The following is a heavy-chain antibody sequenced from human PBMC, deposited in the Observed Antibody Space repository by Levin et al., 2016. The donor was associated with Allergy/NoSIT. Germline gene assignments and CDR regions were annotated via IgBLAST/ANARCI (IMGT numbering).Heavy chain of an antibody. J-gene: IGHJ5*02. CDR2: LSGSGGST. Sequence: WIRQPPGKGLEWVSTLSGSGGSTYHADSVKGRFTISRDNSKNTLYLQMNSLRAEDTAIYYCAKDPGITGTTKSNWVDHWGQGTLVTVS. CDR3: AKDPGITGTTKSNWVDH. V-gene: IGHV3-23*01. D-gene: IGHD1-20*01.